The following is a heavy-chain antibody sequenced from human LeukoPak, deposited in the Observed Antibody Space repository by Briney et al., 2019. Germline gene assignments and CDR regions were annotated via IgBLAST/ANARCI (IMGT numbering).Heavy chain of an antibody. J-gene: IGHJ4*02. CDR1: GYSFTYW. CDR3: ASARHGDYVWDY. D-gene: IGHD4-17*01. Sequence: GESLKISCKGSGYSFTYWIGWVRQMPGKGLEWMGIIYSGDSHTKYSPSFQGRVTISADKSISTAYLQWSSLEAPDTAMYYCASARHGDYVWDYWGQGTLVTVSS. CDR2: IYSGDSHT. V-gene: IGHV5-51*01.